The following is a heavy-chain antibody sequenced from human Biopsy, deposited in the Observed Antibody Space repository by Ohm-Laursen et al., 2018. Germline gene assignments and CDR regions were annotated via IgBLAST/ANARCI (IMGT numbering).Heavy chain of an antibody. CDR1: GDSITTYY. V-gene: IGHV4-59*08. CDR2: IYYRGNT. CDR3: ARMDCSGGSCHYYSYGMDV. D-gene: IGHD2-15*01. J-gene: IGHJ6*02. Sequence: SDTLSLTCSVSGDSITTYYWNWIRQAPGKGLEWIGNIYYRGNTNYSPSLKSRVTISLDTSKNQFSLKLNSVTATDTAVYYCARMDCSGGSCHYYSYGMDVWGQGTTVTVSS.